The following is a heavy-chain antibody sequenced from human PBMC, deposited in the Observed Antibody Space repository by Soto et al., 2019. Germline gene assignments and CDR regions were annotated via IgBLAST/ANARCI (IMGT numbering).Heavy chain of an antibody. Sequence: EVQLVESGGGLVQPGGSLSLSCGASGFTFNTYWMHWVRQAPGKGLVWVSRANSDGSSTTYADSVKGRFTISRDNARNKLYLQMNSLRAEDTAVYYCTRVVRFGSAEYSYSYGMDVWGQGTTVTVSS. V-gene: IGHV3-74*03. J-gene: IGHJ6*02. CDR1: GFTFNTYW. D-gene: IGHD3-10*01. CDR3: TRVVRFGSAEYSYSYGMDV. CDR2: ANSDGSST.